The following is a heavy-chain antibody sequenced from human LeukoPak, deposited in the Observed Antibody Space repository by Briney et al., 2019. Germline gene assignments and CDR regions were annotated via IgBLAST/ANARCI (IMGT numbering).Heavy chain of an antibody. CDR2: ISGGGGST. CDR1: AFTFSSSA. CDR3: AENYYDSSGYYYFWAFDI. D-gene: IGHD3-22*01. J-gene: IGHJ3*02. V-gene: IGHV3-23*01. Sequence: GRSLRLACAAAAFTFSSSATSWGRHAPRNGREWVSAISGGGGSTYYADSVKGRFTISRDNSKNTLYLQMNSLRAEDTAVYYCAENYYDSSGYYYFWAFDIWGQGTMVTVSS.